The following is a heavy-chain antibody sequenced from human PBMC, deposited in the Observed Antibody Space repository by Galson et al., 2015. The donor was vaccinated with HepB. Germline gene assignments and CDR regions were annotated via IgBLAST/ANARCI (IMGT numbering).Heavy chain of an antibody. CDR1: GYTFTGYY. D-gene: IGHD2-2*02. J-gene: IGHJ6*03. V-gene: IGHV1-2*02. CDR2: INPNSGGT. Sequence: SVKASCKASGYTFTGYYMHWVRQAPGQGLEWMGWINPNSGGTNYAQKFQGRVTMTRDTSISTAYMELSRLRSDDTAVYYCATRGKDIVVVPAAISFGYYYYMDVWGKGTTVTVSS. CDR3: ATRGKDIVVVPAAISFGYYYYMDV.